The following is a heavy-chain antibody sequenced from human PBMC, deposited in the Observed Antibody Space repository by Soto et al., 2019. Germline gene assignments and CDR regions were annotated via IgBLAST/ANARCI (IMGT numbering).Heavy chain of an antibody. D-gene: IGHD3-10*01. J-gene: IGHJ6*02. CDR2: ISAYNGNT. CDR3: ARDFWELPRAYDYYGMDV. V-gene: IGHV1-18*01. CDR1: GYTFSTYG. Sequence: ASVKVSCKASGYTFSTYGISWVRQAPGQGLEWMGWISAYNGNTTYAQKFQGRVTMTTDTPTSTAYMELRSLRSDDTAVYFCARDFWELPRAYDYYGMDVWGQGTTVTVSS.